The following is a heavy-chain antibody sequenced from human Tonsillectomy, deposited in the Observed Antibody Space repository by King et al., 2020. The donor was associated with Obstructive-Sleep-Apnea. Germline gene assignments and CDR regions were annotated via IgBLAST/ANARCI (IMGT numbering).Heavy chain of an antibody. CDR2: IRGSGGST. CDR3: ARRAPVEYYFDF. D-gene: IGHD2-2*01. CDR1: GFTFTSYA. J-gene: IGHJ4*02. Sequence: VQLVESGGGLVQPGGSLRLSCAASGFTFTSYAMSVVRQAPGKGLEWGSRIRGSGGSTQYANSVKGRFTISRDNSKNTLYLQMNSLRVEDTAVYYCARRAPVEYYFDFWGQGTLVTVSS. V-gene: IGHV3-23*04.